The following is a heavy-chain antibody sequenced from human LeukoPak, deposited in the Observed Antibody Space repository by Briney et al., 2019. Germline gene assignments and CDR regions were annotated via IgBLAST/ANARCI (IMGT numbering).Heavy chain of an antibody. Sequence: SVKVSRKASGGTFTSYAISWVRQAPGQGLEWMGGIIPMFGIANYAQKFQGRVTITADKSTSTAYMELNSLRSEDTAVYYCARRLHDSSGWYVYYFDYWGQGTLVTVSS. CDR3: ARRLHDSSGWYVYYFDY. CDR1: GGTFTSYA. J-gene: IGHJ4*02. CDR2: IIPMFGIA. V-gene: IGHV1-69*10. D-gene: IGHD6-19*01.